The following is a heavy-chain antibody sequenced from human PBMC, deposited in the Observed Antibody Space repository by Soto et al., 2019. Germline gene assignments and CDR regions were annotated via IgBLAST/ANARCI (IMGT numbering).Heavy chain of an antibody. Sequence: GGSLRLSCAASGFPFTNYWMHWVRQTPAKGLMWVSRISPDGSDVGYADSVEGRFTVSRDDAKNTLYLQMHSLRAEDTAMYYCACWGHIVPVAPSDFDRWGQGTLVTVSS. J-gene: IGHJ4*02. CDR2: ISPDGSDV. V-gene: IGHV3-74*01. CDR1: GFPFTNYW. CDR3: ACWGHIVPVAPSDFDR. D-gene: IGHD2-8*02.